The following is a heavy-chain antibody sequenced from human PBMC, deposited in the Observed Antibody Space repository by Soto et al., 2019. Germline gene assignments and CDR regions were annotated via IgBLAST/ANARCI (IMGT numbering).Heavy chain of an antibody. CDR2: ISAYNGNT. J-gene: IGHJ6*02. Sequence: ASVKVSCKASGYTFTSYGISWVRQAPGQGLEWMGWISAYNGNTNYAQKLQGRVTMTTDTSTSTAYMELRSRRSDDKAVYYCASYSGGSSWSHYFYYGLDVWGQGTPVTVSS. CDR1: GYTFTSYG. D-gene: IGHD6-13*01. V-gene: IGHV1-18*01. CDR3: ASYSGGSSWSHYFYYGLDV.